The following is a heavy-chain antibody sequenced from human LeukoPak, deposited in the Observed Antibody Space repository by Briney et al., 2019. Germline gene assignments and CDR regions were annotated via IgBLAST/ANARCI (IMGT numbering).Heavy chain of an antibody. V-gene: IGHV4-4*09. Sequence: NPSETLSLTCTVSGDSISSYYWSWIRQPPGKGLEWIGYIYTSGGTNYIPSLKGRVTISIDTPKNQFSLKLSSVTAADSAVYYCARLTRLSTSPDRYYLDYWGQGTLVTVSS. CDR3: ARLTRLSTSPDRYYLDY. CDR1: GDSISSYY. D-gene: IGHD6-6*01. CDR2: IYTSGGT. J-gene: IGHJ4*02.